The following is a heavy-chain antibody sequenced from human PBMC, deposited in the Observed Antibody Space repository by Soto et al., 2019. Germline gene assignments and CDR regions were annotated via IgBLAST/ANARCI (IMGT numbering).Heavy chain of an antibody. CDR1: GGTFSSYA. J-gene: IGHJ4*02. CDR3: ARESRYCSGGSCYFLPGIDY. V-gene: IGHV1-69*12. D-gene: IGHD2-15*01. CDR2: IIPIFGTA. Sequence: QVQLVQSGAEVKKPGSSVMVSCKASGGTFSSYAISWVRQAPGQGLEWMGGIIPIFGTANYAQKFQGRVTITADESTSTAYMELSSLRSEDTAVYYCARESRYCSGGSCYFLPGIDYWGQGTLVTVSS.